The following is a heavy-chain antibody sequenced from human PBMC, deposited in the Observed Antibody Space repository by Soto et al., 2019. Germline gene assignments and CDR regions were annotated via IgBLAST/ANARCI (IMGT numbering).Heavy chain of an antibody. Sequence: ASVKVSCKASGYTFTSYDINWVRQATGQGLEWMGWMNPNSGNTGYAQKFQGRVTMTRNTSISTAYMELSSLRSEDTAVYYCVSSFWSGAIWSYGMDVWGQGTTVAVS. D-gene: IGHD3-3*01. V-gene: IGHV1-8*01. CDR2: MNPNSGNT. J-gene: IGHJ6*02. CDR3: VSSFWSGAIWSYGMDV. CDR1: GYTFTSYD.